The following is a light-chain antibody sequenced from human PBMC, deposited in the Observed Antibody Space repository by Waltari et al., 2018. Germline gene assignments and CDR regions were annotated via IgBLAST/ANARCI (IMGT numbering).Light chain of an antibody. CDR2: EDK. V-gene: IGLV6-57*04. CDR1: SGRIDSKY. J-gene: IGLJ3*02. Sequence: NFMLTQPHSVSGSPGETVTISCTRSSGRIDSKYVQWYQQRPGSAPTTVIYEDKQRPFGVPDRVSGSIDSSSTSASLTMSGLKTEDEAECYCQSYDTNNRVFGGGTMLTVL. CDR3: QSYDTNNRV.